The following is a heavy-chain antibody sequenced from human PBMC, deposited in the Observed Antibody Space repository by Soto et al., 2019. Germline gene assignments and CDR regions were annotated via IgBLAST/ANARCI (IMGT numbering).Heavy chain of an antibody. D-gene: IGHD5-12*01. Sequence: PGGSLRLSCAASGFTFSGSAMHWVRQASGKGLEWVGRIRSKANSYATAYAASVKGRFTISRDDSKNTAYLQMNSLKTEDTAVYYCTRRGTVNIVATNGGHYSSYSTDFCCKGPSVTLSS. CDR2: IRSKANSYAT. J-gene: IGHJ6*04. V-gene: IGHV3-73*01. CDR1: GFTFSGSA. CDR3: TRRGTVNIVATNGGHYSSYSTDF.